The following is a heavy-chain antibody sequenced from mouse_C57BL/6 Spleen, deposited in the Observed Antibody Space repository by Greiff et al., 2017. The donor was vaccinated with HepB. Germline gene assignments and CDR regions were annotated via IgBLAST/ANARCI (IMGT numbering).Heavy chain of an antibody. CDR1: GFSLTSYG. CDR3: ARKGMITTDYAMDY. Sequence: VQLQESGPGLVQPSQSLSITCTVSGFSLTSYGVHWVRQSPGKGLEWLGVIWSGGSTDYNAAFISRLSISKDNSKSQVFFKMNSLQADDTAIYYCARKGMITTDYAMDYWGQGTSVTVSS. J-gene: IGHJ4*01. V-gene: IGHV2-2*01. D-gene: IGHD2-4*01. CDR2: IWSGGST.